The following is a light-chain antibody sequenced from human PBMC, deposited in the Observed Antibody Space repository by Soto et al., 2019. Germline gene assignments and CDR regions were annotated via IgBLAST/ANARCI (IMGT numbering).Light chain of an antibody. CDR1: SSDVGSYNL. Sequence: QSVLTQPASVSWSPGQSITISCTGTSSDVGSYNLVSWYQQHPGKAPKLMIYEGSKRPSGVSNRFSGSKSGNTASLTISGLQAEDEADYYCCSYAGSSTPVVFGGGT. V-gene: IGLV2-23*01. CDR2: EGS. CDR3: CSYAGSSTPVV. J-gene: IGLJ2*01.